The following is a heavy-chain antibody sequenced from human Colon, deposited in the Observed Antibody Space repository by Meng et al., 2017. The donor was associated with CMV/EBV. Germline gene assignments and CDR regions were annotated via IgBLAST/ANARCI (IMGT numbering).Heavy chain of an antibody. CDR2: IRHSRSTSY. CDR1: GGPFSEYY. V-gene: IGHV4-34*01. CDR3: AGGSYQAWELLHY. J-gene: IGHJ4*02. Sequence: LQTGVTGLLTPSATLSLACAVAGGPFSEYYWSWIRNPQGRGLEGIGEIRHSRSTSYSYNSSLKSRVTISIDTSKNQFSLELTSVTAADTAVYYCAGGSYQAWELLHYWGQGTLVTVSS. D-gene: IGHD1-26*01.